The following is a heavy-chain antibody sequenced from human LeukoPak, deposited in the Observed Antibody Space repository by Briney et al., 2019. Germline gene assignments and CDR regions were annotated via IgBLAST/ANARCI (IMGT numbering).Heavy chain of an antibody. J-gene: IGHJ4*02. Sequence: GGSLRLSCASSGFTVSSSYMSWVRQAPGKGLEWVSVIYSGGNTYYADSVKGRFTISRDNSKNTLYLQMNSLRAEDTAVYYCARLGRVNYFDYWGQGTLVTVSS. D-gene: IGHD1-26*01. CDR2: IYSGGNT. V-gene: IGHV3-53*01. CDR1: GFTVSSSY. CDR3: ARLGRVNYFDY.